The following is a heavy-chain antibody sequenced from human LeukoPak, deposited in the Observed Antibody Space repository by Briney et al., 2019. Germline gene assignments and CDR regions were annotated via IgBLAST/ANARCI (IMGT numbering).Heavy chain of an antibody. CDR3: ARDRRSSWYLDQ. CDR2: ISAYNGNR. V-gene: IGHV1-18*01. CDR1: GYTFTTYG. J-gene: IGHJ4*02. Sequence: ASVKVSCKASGYTFTTYGISWVRQAPGQGLEWMGWISAYNGNRNYAQKFHDRVTMTTDTSTSTAYMELKSLRSDDTAVYFCARDRRSSWYLDQWGQGTLVTASS. D-gene: IGHD6-13*01.